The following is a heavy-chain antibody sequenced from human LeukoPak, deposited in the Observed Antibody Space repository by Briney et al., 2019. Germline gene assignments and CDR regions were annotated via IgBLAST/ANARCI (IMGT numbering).Heavy chain of an antibody. Sequence: GRSLRLSCTASGFTFGDYAMSWVRQAPGKGLEWVGFIRNKAYGGTTEYAASVKGRFTISRDDSRSIAYLQMNSLKTEDTAVYYCTSVSAVVVPAAPRHNHYYYYGMDVWGQGTTVTVSS. J-gene: IGHJ6*02. CDR3: TSVSAVVVPAAPRHNHYYYYGMDV. D-gene: IGHD2-2*01. CDR1: GFTFGDYA. CDR2: IRNKAYGGTT. V-gene: IGHV3-49*04.